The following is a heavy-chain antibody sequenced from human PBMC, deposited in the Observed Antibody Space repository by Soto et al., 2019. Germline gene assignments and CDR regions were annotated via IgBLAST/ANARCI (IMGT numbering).Heavy chain of an antibody. D-gene: IGHD2-8*01. Sequence: QVQLVESGGGVVQPGRSLRLSCAASGFTFSSYAMHWVRQAPGKGLEWVAVISYDGSNKYYADSVKGRFTISRDNSKNTLYLQMNSLRAEETAVYYCAGDRGGEILYYSNWFDPWGQGTLVTVSS. J-gene: IGHJ5*02. V-gene: IGHV3-30-3*01. CDR2: ISYDGSNK. CDR1: GFTFSSYA. CDR3: AGDRGGEILYYSNWFDP.